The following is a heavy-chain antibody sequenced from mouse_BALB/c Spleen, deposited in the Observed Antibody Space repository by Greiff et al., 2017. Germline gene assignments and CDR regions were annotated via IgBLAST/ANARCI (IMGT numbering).Heavy chain of an antibody. J-gene: IGHJ3*01. V-gene: IGHV1-9*01. Sequence: QVQLQQSGAELMKPGASVKISCKATGYTFSSYWIEWVKQRPGHGLEWIGEILPGSGSTNYNEKFKGKATFTGDTSSNTAYMQLSSLTSEDSAVYYCARNYGYPAWFAYWGQGTLVTVSA. CDR3: ARNYGYPAWFAY. D-gene: IGHD1-2*01. CDR1: GYTFSSYW. CDR2: ILPGSGST.